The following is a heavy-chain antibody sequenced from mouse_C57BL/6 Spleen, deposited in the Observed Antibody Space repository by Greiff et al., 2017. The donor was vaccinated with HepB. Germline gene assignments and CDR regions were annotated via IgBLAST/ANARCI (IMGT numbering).Heavy chain of an antibody. D-gene: IGHD1-1*01. CDR2: IYPGSGNT. CDR1: GYTFTDYY. V-gene: IGHV1-76*01. J-gene: IGHJ4*01. Sequence: VQLVESGAELVRPGASVKLSCKASGYTFTDYYINWVKQRPGQGLEWIARIYPGSGNTYYNEKFKGKATLTAEKSSSTAYMQLSSLTSEDSAVYFCALITTSAMDYWGQGTSVTVSS. CDR3: ALITTSAMDY.